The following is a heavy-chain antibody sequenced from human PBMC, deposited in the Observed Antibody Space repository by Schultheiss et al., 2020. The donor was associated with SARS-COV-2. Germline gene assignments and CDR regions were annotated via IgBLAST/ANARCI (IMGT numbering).Heavy chain of an antibody. J-gene: IGHJ6*02. V-gene: IGHV1-46*01. CDR1: GGTFSSYA. CDR3: ARDGGVLLWFGESWAPSYYYGMDV. Sequence: ASVKVSCKASGGTFSSYAISWVRQAPGQGLEWMGIINPSGGSTSYAQKFQGWVTMTRDTSISTAYMELSRLRSDDTAVYYCARDGGVLLWFGESWAPSYYYGMDVWGQGTTVTVSS. D-gene: IGHD3-10*01. CDR2: INPSGGST.